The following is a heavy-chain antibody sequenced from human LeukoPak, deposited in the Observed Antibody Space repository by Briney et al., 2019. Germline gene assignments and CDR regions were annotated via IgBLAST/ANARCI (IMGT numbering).Heavy chain of an antibody. CDR2: IYSGGST. CDR1: GFTVSSNY. J-gene: IGHJ4*02. Sequence: GGSLRLSCAASGFTVSSNYMSWVRQAPGKGLEWVSVIYSGGSTYYADSVKGRFTISRDNSKNTLYLQMNSLRAEDTAVYYCARLVGVSYQYYFDYWGQGTLVTVSS. D-gene: IGHD2-8*01. CDR3: ARLVGVSYQYYFDY. V-gene: IGHV3-53*01.